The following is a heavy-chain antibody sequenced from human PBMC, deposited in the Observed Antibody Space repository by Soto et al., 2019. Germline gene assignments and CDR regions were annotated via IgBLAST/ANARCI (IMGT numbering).Heavy chain of an antibody. V-gene: IGHV4-30-4*01. CDR1: GGSISGGDYY. Sequence: SETLSLTCTVSGGSISGGDYYWSWIRQPPGKGLERIGYIYYSGSNYYNPSLKSRVTISVDTSKNQFSLKLSSVTAADTAVYYCARVVVPAAIPYYFDYWGQGTLVTVSS. J-gene: IGHJ4*02. CDR2: IYYSGSN. CDR3: ARVVVPAAIPYYFDY. D-gene: IGHD2-2*02.